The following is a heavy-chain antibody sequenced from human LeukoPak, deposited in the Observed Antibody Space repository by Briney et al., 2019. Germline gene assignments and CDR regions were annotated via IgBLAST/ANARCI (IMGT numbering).Heavy chain of an antibody. J-gene: IGHJ4*02. Sequence: ASVKVSCKASGYTFTSYDINWVRQATGQGLEWMGWMNPNSGNTGYAQKFQGRVTITRNTSISTAYMELSSLRSEDTAVYYCARVAGTHALYIDYWGQGTLVTVSS. CDR3: ARVAGTHALYIDY. V-gene: IGHV1-8*03. CDR2: MNPNSGNT. CDR1: GYTFTSYD. D-gene: IGHD1-1*01.